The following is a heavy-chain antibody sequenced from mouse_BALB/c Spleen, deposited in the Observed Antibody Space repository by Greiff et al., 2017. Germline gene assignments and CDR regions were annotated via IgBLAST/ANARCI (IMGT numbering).Heavy chain of an antibody. Sequence: EVKLVESGGGLVKPGGSLKLSCAASGFTFSSYAMSWVRQSPEKRLEWVAEISSGGSYTYYPDTVTGRFTISRDNAKNTLYLEMSSLRSEDTAMYYCAREGGKGGYFDYWGQGTTLTVSS. D-gene: IGHD2-1*01. CDR1: GFTFSSYA. CDR2: ISSGGSYT. J-gene: IGHJ2*01. V-gene: IGHV5-9-4*01. CDR3: AREGGKGGYFDY.